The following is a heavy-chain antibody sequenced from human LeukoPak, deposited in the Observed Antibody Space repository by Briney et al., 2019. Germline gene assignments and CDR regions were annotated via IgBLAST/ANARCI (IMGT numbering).Heavy chain of an antibody. CDR3: AKGSKMGYYDFWSGYYTRDYYYYYGMDV. CDR2: ISYDGSNK. Sequence: GSLRPSCAASGFPFSSYGMHWVRQAPGKGLEWVAVISYDGSNKYYADSVKGRFTISRDNSKNTLYLQMNSLRAEDTAVYYCAKGSKMGYYDFWSGYYTRDYYYYYGMDVWGQGTTVTVSS. J-gene: IGHJ6*02. D-gene: IGHD3-3*01. CDR1: GFPFSSYG. V-gene: IGHV3-30*18.